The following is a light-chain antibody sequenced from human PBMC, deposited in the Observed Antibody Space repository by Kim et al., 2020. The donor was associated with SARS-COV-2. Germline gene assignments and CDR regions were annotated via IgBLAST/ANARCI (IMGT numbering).Light chain of an antibody. CDR1: QSVSGW. Sequence: GDRVSITCRATQSVSGWLAWYQQKPGKAPKLLIYQASTLASGVPSRFSGVDSGTEFTLAISSLQPDDSVTYYCQQYNNSPLTFGGGTKVDIK. CDR3: QQYNNSPLT. CDR2: QAS. V-gene: IGKV1-5*03. J-gene: IGKJ4*01.